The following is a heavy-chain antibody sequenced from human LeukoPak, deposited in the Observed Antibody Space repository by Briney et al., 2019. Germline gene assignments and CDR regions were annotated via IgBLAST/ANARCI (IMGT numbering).Heavy chain of an antibody. J-gene: IGHJ3*02. CDR2: INHSGST. V-gene: IGHV4-34*01. D-gene: IGHD3-16*02. CDR1: GGSFSGYY. CDR3: ARGIYDYVWGSYRHDAFDI. Sequence: SETLSLTCAVYGGSFSGYYWSWLRQPPGKGLEWIGEINHSGSTNYNPSLKSRVTISVDTSKNQFSLKLSSVTAADTAVYYCARGIYDYVWGSYRHDAFDIWGQGTMVTVSS.